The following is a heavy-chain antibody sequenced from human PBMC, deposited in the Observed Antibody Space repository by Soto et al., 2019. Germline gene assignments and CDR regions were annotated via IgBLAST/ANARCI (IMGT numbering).Heavy chain of an antibody. CDR1: GGTFNSYT. Sequence: QVQLVQSGAEVKKPGSSVKVSCKASGGTFNSYTISWVRQAPGQGLEWMGGLVPIFGSANYAQKFQGRVTVTADKSTTTAYMELSSLRSEDTAMYYCARGMGIIIPGATTDSQYYYFGMDVWGQGTTVTVSS. V-gene: IGHV1-69*06. J-gene: IGHJ6*02. D-gene: IGHD2-2*01. CDR2: LVPIFGSA. CDR3: ARGMGIIIPGATTDSQYYYFGMDV.